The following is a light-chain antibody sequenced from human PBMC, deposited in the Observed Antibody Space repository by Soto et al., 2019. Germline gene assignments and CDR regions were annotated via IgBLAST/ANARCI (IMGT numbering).Light chain of an antibody. V-gene: IGKV2-28*01. CDR1: HSLLNSNGYNY. Sequence: DIVLTQSPLSLPVTPGEPASISCRSSHSLLNSNGYNYLDWYLQKPGQSPQLLIYLGSNRASGVPDRFSGSGSGTDFTLKISRVEAEDVGVYYCMQALQTPSTFGGGTKVEIK. CDR3: MQALQTPST. J-gene: IGKJ4*01. CDR2: LGS.